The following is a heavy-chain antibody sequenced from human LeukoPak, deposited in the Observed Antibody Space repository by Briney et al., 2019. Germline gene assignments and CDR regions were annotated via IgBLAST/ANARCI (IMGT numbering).Heavy chain of an antibody. Sequence: ASVKVSCKASGYTFTSYDFNWVRQATGQRPEWMGWMSPNSGDTGYAQKFQDRVTMTRNTSISTAYMELSSLRSDDTAVYYCARGPPNWGYDYWGPGALVTVSS. CDR2: MSPNSGDT. D-gene: IGHD7-27*01. CDR3: ARGPPNWGYDY. V-gene: IGHV1-8*01. CDR1: GYTFTSYD. J-gene: IGHJ4*02.